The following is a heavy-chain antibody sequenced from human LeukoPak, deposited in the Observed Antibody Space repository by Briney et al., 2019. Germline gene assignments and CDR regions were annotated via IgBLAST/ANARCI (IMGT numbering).Heavy chain of an antibody. V-gene: IGHV4-59*08. CDR3: ARQVTRTPDESTLDY. CDR1: GGSISSYY. D-gene: IGHD2-21*02. J-gene: IGHJ4*02. CDR2: IYYSGST. Sequence: SETLSLTCTVSGGSISSYYWRWIRQPPGKGLEWIGYIYYSGSTNYNPSLKSRVTISVDTSKNQFSLKLSSVTAADTAVYYCARQVTRTPDESTLDYWGQGTLVTVSS.